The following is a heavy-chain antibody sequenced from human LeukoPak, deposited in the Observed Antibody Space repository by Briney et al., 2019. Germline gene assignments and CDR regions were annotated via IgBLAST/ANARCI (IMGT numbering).Heavy chain of an antibody. CDR2: ISGSGGST. CDR3: AKDRIAVAGPYYFDY. CDR1: GFSFSNYA. D-gene: IGHD6-19*01. V-gene: IGHV3-23*01. J-gene: IGHJ4*02. Sequence: GGSLRLSCVPSGFSFSNYAMSWVRQAPGKGLEWVSSISGSGGSTYYADSVKGRFTISRDNSKNTLYLQMNSLRAEDTAVHYCAKDRIAVAGPYYFDYWGQGTLVTVSS.